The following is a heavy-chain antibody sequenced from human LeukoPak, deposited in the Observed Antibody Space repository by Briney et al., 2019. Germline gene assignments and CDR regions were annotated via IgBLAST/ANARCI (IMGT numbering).Heavy chain of an antibody. J-gene: IGHJ4*02. CDR2: IYYSGST. CDR3: ARRRLVVPAATFDY. CDR1: GDSISSSSYY. Sequence: PSETLSLTCTVSGDSISSSSYYWGWIRQPPGKGLEWIGSIYYSGSTYYNPSLKSRVTISVDTSKNQFSLKLSSVTAADTAVYYCARRRLVVPAATFDYWGQGTLVTVSS. D-gene: IGHD2-2*01. V-gene: IGHV4-39*07.